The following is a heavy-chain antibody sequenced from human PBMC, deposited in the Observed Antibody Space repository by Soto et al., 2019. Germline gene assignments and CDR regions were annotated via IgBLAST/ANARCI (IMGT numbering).Heavy chain of an antibody. D-gene: IGHD2-21*02. J-gene: IGHJ4*02. CDR2: INAGNGNT. V-gene: IGHV1-3*01. CDR1: GYTFTRDA. Sequence: GASVKGSCKASGYTFTRDAMHWVRQAPGQRLEWMGWINAGNGNTKYSQKFQGRVTITRDTSASTAYMELSSLRSEDTAVYYCARSIVVVTAADYWGQGTLVTVSS. CDR3: ARSIVVVTAADY.